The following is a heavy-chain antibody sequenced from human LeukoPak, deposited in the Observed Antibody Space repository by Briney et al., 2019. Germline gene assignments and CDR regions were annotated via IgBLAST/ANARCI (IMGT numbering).Heavy chain of an antibody. CDR3: ARGRWSTTTASYYFDS. CDR1: EYTFTDYA. D-gene: IGHD5/OR15-5a*01. V-gene: IGHV1-3*01. Sequence: ASVKVSCKASEYTFTDYAINWVRQAPGQRLEWMGWINAGNGNTRYSQRFQGRVTITRDTSASTAYMELSSLTSEDTAVYYCARGRWSTTTASYYFDSWGQGTLVTVS. CDR2: INAGNGNT. J-gene: IGHJ4*02.